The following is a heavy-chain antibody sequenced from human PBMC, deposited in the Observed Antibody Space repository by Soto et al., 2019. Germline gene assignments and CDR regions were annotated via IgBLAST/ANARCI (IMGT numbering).Heavy chain of an antibody. J-gene: IGHJ4*02. CDR3: ATLNSFGSDY. V-gene: IGHV3-74*01. CDR1: GFTFSSYW. D-gene: IGHD5-18*01. Sequence: ASVKVSCATSGFTFSSYWMHWVRQTAGKGLVWVSQINSDGSATRYADSVKGRFTISRDNAKNTVYLQMNSLRAGDTAVYYCATLNSFGSDYWGQGTLVTVSS. CDR2: INSDGSAT.